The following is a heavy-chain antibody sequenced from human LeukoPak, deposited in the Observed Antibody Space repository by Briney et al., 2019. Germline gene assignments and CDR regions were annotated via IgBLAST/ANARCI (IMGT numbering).Heavy chain of an antibody. CDR3: ARAYYVKAD. D-gene: IGHD3-10*02. J-gene: IGHJ4*02. Sequence: PSETLSLTCAVYGGSFSGYYWSWIRQPPGKGLEWIGEINHSGSTNYNPSLKSRVTISVDTSKNQFSLKLSSVTAADTAVYYCARAYYVKADWGQGTLVTVSS. CDR1: GGSFSGYY. CDR2: INHSGST. V-gene: IGHV4-34*01.